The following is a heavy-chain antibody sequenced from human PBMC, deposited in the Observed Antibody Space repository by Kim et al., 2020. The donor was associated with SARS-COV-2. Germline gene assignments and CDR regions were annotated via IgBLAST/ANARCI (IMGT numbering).Heavy chain of an antibody. J-gene: IGHJ6*03. Sequence: ASVKVSCKPSGYTFTSYAMNWVRQAPGQGLEWMGWINTNTGNPTYAQGFTGRFVFSLDTSVSTAYLQISSLKAEDTAVYYCARAAWGLNYYYYYYMDVWGKGTTVTVSS. CDR1: GYTFTSYA. CDR2: INTNTGNP. D-gene: IGHD7-27*01. V-gene: IGHV7-4-1*02. CDR3: ARAAWGLNYYYYYYMDV.